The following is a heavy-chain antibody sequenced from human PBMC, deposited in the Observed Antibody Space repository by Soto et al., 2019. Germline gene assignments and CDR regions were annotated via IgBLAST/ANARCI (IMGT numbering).Heavy chain of an antibody. D-gene: IGHD3-22*01. J-gene: IGHJ4*02. CDR1: GNTVPNYA. CDR2: IIPIFGTA. CDR3: ATPQDYDGCLDS. V-gene: IGHV1-69*13. Sequence: SVKVSCKASGNTVPNYAIHWVRQAPGQGLEWMGGIIPIFGTANYAQKFQGRVTITADESTSTAYMELSSLRSEDTAVYYCATPQDYDGCLDSWGQGTLVTVSS.